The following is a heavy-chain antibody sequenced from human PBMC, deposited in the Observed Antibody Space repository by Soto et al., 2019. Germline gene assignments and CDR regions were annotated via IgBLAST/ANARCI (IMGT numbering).Heavy chain of an antibody. J-gene: IGHJ6*02. V-gene: IGHV4-39*01. D-gene: IGHD3-10*01. Sequence: SETLSLTCTVSGGSISSSSYYWGWIRQPPGKGLEWIGSIYYSGSTYYNPSLKSRVTISVDTSKNQFSLKLSSVTAADTAVYYCARHVLWFGELLVGGIDYYYGMDVWGQGTTVTVSS. CDR2: IYYSGST. CDR1: GGSISSSSYY. CDR3: ARHVLWFGELLVGGIDYYYGMDV.